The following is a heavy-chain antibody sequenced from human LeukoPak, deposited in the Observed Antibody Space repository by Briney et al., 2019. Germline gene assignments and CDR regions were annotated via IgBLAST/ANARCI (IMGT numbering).Heavy chain of an antibody. J-gene: IGHJ4*02. D-gene: IGHD3-16*01. CDR3: ARDGGSSRGRGDY. CDR1: GFTFSSYA. Sequence: GGSLRLSCASSGFTFSSYAMSWVRQAPGKGLEWVSVIYSGGSTYYADSVKGRFTISRDNSKNTLYLQMNSLRAEDTAVYYCARDGGSSRGRGDYWGQGTLVTVSS. CDR2: IYSGGST. V-gene: IGHV3-53*01.